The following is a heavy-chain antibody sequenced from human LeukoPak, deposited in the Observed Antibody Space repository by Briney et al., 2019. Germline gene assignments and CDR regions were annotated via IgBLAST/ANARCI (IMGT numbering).Heavy chain of an antibody. CDR1: GFTFDDYG. V-gene: IGHV3-20*04. CDR2: INWNGGST. J-gene: IGHJ4*02. CDR3: AKGVGATAYYFDY. D-gene: IGHD1-26*01. Sequence: GGSLRLSCAASGFTFDDYGVSWVRQAPGKGLEWVSGINWNGGSTGYADSVKGRFTISRDNAKNSLYLQMNSLRAEDTALYYCAKGVGATAYYFDYWGQGTLVTVSS.